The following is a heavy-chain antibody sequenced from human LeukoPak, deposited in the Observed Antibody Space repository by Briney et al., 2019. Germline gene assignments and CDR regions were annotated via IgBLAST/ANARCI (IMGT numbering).Heavy chain of an antibody. CDR1: GYTFTGYY. D-gene: IGHD3-3*01. Sequence: ASVKVSCKASGYTFTGYYMHWVRQAPGQGLDGMGRINPNSGGTNYAQKFQGRVTMTRDTSISTAYMELSRLRSDDTAEYYCARRDPLWGFRSGYYFVWGQGSLVTVSS. V-gene: IGHV1-2*06. CDR3: ARRDPLWGFRSGYYFV. CDR2: INPNSGGT. J-gene: IGHJ4*02.